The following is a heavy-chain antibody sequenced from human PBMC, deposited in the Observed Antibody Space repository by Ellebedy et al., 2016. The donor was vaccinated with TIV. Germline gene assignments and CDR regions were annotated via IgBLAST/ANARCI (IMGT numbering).Heavy chain of an antibody. D-gene: IGHD2-8*02. CDR2: IYWDDHK. Sequence: SGPTLVKPTQTLMLTCTFSGFSLSTSGVGVGWIRQPPGKALECLGIIYWDDHKRYSLSLRSRITITKDTSKNQVVLTMTNIDPLDTATYYCARQAGGLYFDYWGQGTLVTVSS. V-gene: IGHV2-5*02. J-gene: IGHJ4*02. CDR3: ARQAGGLYFDY. CDR1: GFSLSTSGVG.